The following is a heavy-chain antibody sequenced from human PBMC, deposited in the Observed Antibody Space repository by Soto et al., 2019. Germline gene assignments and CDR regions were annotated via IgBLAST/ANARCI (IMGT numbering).Heavy chain of an antibody. CDR2: IYPADSDT. J-gene: IGHJ4*02. Sequence: GESLKISCQGSGYSFTSYWIAWVRQMPGKGLEWMAIIYPADSDTRYSPSFQGQVTISADKSISTAYLQWSSLKASDTAMYYCARHDSSGHYVSWGQGPLVTVSS. D-gene: IGHD3-22*01. CDR3: ARHDSSGHYVS. CDR1: GYSFTSYW. V-gene: IGHV5-51*01.